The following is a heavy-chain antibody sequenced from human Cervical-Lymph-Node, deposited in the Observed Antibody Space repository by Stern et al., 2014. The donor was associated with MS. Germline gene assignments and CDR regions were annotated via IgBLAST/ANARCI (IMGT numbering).Heavy chain of an antibody. J-gene: IGHJ5*01. CDR2: IRQDGAEI. Sequence: EVQLVESGGGLVQPGGSLRLSCAPSGFSFKDYWMTWVRQAPGKGLEWVANIRQDGAEIYYVDSMKGRVTISRDNAKNSLYLHMSSLRTEDTAVYYCARDGYGWFDSWGQGTLVTVSS. CDR3: ARDGYGWFDS. V-gene: IGHV3-7*01. D-gene: IGHD2-2*03. CDR1: GFSFKDYW.